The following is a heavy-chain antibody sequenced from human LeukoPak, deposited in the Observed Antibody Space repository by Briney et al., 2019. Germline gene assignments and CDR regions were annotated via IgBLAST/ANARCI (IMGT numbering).Heavy chain of an antibody. CDR3: ARDLPRGWNYRVALFDY. J-gene: IGHJ4*02. CDR1: GGSISSYY. D-gene: IGHD1-7*01. CDR2: IYTSGST. V-gene: IGHV4-4*07. Sequence: SETLSLTCTVSGGSISSYYWSWIRQPAGKGLEWIGRIYTSGSTNYNPSLKSRVTMSVDTSKNQFSLKLSSVTAADTAVYYCARDLPRGWNYRVALFDYWGQGTLVTVSS.